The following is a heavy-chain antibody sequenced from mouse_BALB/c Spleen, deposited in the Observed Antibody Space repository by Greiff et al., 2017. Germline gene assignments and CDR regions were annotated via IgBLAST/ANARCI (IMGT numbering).Heavy chain of an antibody. D-gene: IGHD1-1*01. J-gene: IGHJ2*01. Sequence: QVQLKESGAELARPGASVKMSCKASGYTFTSYTMHWVKQRPGQGLEWIGYINPSSGYTNYNQKFKDKATLTADKSSSTAYMQLSSLTSEDSAVYYCARRGYGSSLDYWGQGTTLTVSS. CDR3: ARRGYGSSLDY. CDR1: GYTFTSYT. CDR2: INPSSGYT. V-gene: IGHV1-4*01.